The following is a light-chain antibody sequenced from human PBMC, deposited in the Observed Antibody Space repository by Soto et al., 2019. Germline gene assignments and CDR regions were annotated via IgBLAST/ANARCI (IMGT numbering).Light chain of an antibody. CDR1: QGVGRN. J-gene: IGKJ1*01. Sequence: EIVLTQSPATLSVSPGEGVTLSCRASQGVGRNFAWYQQKPGQAPRLLIYAASTRATGIPARFSGSGSGTEFTLTISSLQSEDFAVYYCQQYTNWWTFGQGTKVEIK. CDR3: QQYTNWWT. V-gene: IGKV3-15*01. CDR2: AAS.